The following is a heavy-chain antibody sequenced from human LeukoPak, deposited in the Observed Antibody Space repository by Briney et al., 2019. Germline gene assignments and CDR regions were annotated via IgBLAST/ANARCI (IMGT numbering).Heavy chain of an antibody. J-gene: IGHJ4*02. CDR3: AKDSTITIFGVVIGNFDY. V-gene: IGHV3-23*01. Sequence: GGSLRLSCAASGFTFSSYAMSWVRQAPGKGLEWVSAISGSGGSTYYADSVKGRFTISRDNSKNTLYLQMNSLRAEDTAVYYCAKDSTITIFGVVIGNFDYWGQGTLVTVSS. D-gene: IGHD3-3*01. CDR2: ISGSGGST. CDR1: GFTFSSYA.